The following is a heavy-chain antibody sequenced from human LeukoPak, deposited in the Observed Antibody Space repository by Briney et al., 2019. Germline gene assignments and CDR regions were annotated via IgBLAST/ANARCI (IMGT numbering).Heavy chain of an antibody. Sequence: GASVKVSCKASGYTFTSYGISWVRQAPGQGLEWMGWISAYNGNTNYAQKLQGRVTMTTDTSTSTAYMELRSLRSDDTAVYYCARPMYYDILTGENWFDPWGQGTLVTVSS. CDR2: ISAYNGNT. CDR3: ARPMYYDILTGENWFDP. D-gene: IGHD3-9*01. J-gene: IGHJ5*02. V-gene: IGHV1-18*01. CDR1: GYTFTSYG.